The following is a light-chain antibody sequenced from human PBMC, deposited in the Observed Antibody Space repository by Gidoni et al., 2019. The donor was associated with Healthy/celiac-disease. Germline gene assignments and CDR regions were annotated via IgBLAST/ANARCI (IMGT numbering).Light chain of an antibody. CDR3: QQYGSSPPLFT. V-gene: IGKV3-20*01. J-gene: IGKJ3*01. CDR1: QSVSSSY. CDR2: GAS. Sequence: EIVLTQSPGTLSLSPGERATLSCRASQSVSSSYLAWYQQKPGQAPRHLIYGASSRATGIPDRFSGSGSGTDFTLTISRLEPEDFAVYYCQQYGSSPPLFTFGPGTKVDIK.